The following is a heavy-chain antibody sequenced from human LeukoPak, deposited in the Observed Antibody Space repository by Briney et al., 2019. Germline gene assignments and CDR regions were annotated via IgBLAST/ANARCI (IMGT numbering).Heavy chain of an antibody. Sequence: GGSLRLSCAASGFTFSSYAMSWVRQAPGKGLEWVSAISGSGGSTYYADSVKGRLTISRDNSKNTLYLQMNSLRAEDTAVYYCAKAPLSGYCSSTSCYIQWGQGTLVTVSS. V-gene: IGHV3-23*01. CDR2: ISGSGGST. CDR3: AKAPLSGYCSSTSCYIQ. CDR1: GFTFSSYA. D-gene: IGHD2-2*02. J-gene: IGHJ4*02.